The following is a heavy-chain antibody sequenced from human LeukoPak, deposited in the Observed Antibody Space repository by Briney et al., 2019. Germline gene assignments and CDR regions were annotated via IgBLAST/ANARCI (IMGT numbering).Heavy chain of an antibody. J-gene: IGHJ2*01. CDR2: IFYSGST. CDR1: GGSISSGGYY. D-gene: IGHD2-2*01. Sequence: SQTLSLTCTVSGGSISSGGYYWSWIRQHPGKGLEWIGYIFYSGSTHYNPSLKSRVTISVDTSKNQSSLKLSSVTAADTAVYFCARSVVPAAIYDWYFDLWGRGTLVAVSS. V-gene: IGHV4-31*03. CDR3: ARSVVPAAIYDWYFDL.